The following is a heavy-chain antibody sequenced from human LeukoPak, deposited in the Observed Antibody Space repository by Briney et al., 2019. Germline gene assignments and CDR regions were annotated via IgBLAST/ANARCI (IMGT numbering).Heavy chain of an antibody. CDR3: ARDPWPHAFEI. CDR2: IKEDGSEQ. CDR1: GFTFSSYS. D-gene: IGHD5-12*01. V-gene: IGHV3-7*01. J-gene: IGHJ3*02. Sequence: QPGGSLRLSCAASGFTFSSYSMNWVRQAPGKGLEWVANIKEDGSEQNYVDSVRGRFTISRDNTKNSLYLEMNSLRVEDTAMYFCARDPWPHAFEIWGQGTMVTVSS.